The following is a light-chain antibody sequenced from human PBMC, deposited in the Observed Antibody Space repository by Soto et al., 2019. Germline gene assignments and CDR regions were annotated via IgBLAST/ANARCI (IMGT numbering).Light chain of an antibody. J-gene: IGLJ2*01. CDR2: DVS. CDR1: SSDVGGYNY. CDR3: SSDTSSSTLVV. V-gene: IGLV2-14*01. Sequence: QSALTQPASVSGSPGQSITISCTVTSSDVGGYNYVSWYQQHPGKAPKIMIYDVSNRPSGVSNRFSGSKSGNTASLTLSGLQAEDEDDYYYSSDTSSSTLVVFGGGTKVTVL.